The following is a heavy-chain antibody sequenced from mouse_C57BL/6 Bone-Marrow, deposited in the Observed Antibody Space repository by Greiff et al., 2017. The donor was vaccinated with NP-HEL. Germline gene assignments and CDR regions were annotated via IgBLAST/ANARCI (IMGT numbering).Heavy chain of an antibody. CDR2: IDPSDSYT. V-gene: IGHV1-69*01. D-gene: IGHD1-1*01. Sequence: QVQLQQPGAELVMPGASVKLSCKASGYTFTSYWMHWVKQRPGQGLEWIGEIDPSDSYTNYNQKFKGKSTLTVDKSSSTAYMQLSSLTSEDSAVYYCARAYGYAMDYWGRGTSVTVSS. CDR1: GYTFTSYW. CDR3: ARAYGYAMDY. J-gene: IGHJ4*01.